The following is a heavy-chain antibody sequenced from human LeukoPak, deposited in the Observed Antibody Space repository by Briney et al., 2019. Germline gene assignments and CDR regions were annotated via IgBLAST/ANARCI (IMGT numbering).Heavy chain of an antibody. CDR1: GGSISSGGYY. D-gene: IGHD2-15*01. Sequence: SETLSLTCTVSGGSISSGGYYWSWIRQHPGKGLEWIGYIYYSGSTYYNPSLKSRVTISVDTSKNQFSLKLSSVTAADTAVYYCARYGHIVVAATGVAFDIWGQGTVVTVSS. V-gene: IGHV4-31*03. CDR3: ARYGHIVVAATGVAFDI. CDR2: IYYSGST. J-gene: IGHJ3*02.